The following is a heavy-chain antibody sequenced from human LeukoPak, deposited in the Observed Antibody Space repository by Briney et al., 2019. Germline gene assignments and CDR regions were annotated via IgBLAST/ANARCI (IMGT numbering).Heavy chain of an antibody. CDR2: LNPSGGST. V-gene: IGHV1-46*01. CDR3: AAEEYYYDSSGQALYAFDI. D-gene: IGHD3-22*01. CDR1: GYTFTSYY. J-gene: IGHJ3*02. Sequence: ASVKVSCKASGYTFTSYYMHWVRQAPGQGLEWMGILNPSGGSTNYAQKFQSRVTITRDMSTSTAYMELSSLRSEDTAVYYCAAEEYYYDSSGQALYAFDIWGQGTMVTVSS.